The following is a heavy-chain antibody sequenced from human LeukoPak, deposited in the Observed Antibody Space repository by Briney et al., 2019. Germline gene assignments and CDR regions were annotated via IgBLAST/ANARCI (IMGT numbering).Heavy chain of an antibody. J-gene: IGHJ1*01. CDR2: IWYDGSNK. V-gene: IGHV3-33*01. CDR3: ARDYGDTQYFQH. D-gene: IGHD4-17*01. Sequence: GGSLRLSCAASGFTFSSYGMHWVRQAPGKGLEWVAVIWYDGSNKYYADSVKGRFTISRDNSKNTLYLQMNSLRAEDTAVYYSARDYGDTQYFQHWGQGTLVTVSS. CDR1: GFTFSSYG.